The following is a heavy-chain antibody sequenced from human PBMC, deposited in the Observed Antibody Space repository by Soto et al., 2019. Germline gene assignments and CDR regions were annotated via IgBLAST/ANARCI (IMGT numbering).Heavy chain of an antibody. V-gene: IGHV3-23*01. Sequence: GGSLRLSCVASGLTFGSRAMSWVRQSPGEGLEWVSTITDTGGDAKYADSVRGRFAISRDNSKNTLYLQMSTLRAEDSAIYFCAKSRYSDSSGDFYDYWGQGTLVTVSS. CDR2: ITDTGGDA. CDR1: GLTFGSRA. J-gene: IGHJ4*02. CDR3: AKSRYSDSSGDFYDY. D-gene: IGHD3-22*01.